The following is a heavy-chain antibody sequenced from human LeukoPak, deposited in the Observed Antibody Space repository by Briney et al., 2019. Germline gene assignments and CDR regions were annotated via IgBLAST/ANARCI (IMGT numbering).Heavy chain of an antibody. V-gene: IGHV3-23*01. Sequence: GGSLRLSCAASGFTFSGSAMHWVRQAPGMGLEWDSGIGPSGTSTYYADSVKGRFTISRDNSKNTVYLQMNSLRADDTAVYYCAKDWAWGWFDPWGQGTLVTVSS. CDR3: AKDWAWGWFDP. D-gene: IGHD3-16*01. J-gene: IGHJ5*02. CDR2: IGPSGTST. CDR1: GFTFSGSA.